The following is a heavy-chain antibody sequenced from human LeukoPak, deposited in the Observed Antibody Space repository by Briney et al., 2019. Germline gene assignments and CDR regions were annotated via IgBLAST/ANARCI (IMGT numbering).Heavy chain of an antibody. Sequence: PSETLSLTCTVSGGSISSYYWSWIRQPAGKGLEWIGRIYTSGSTNYNPSLKSRVTMSVDTSKNQFSLKLSSVTAADTAVYYCARDGGGILMTGYYRGVPDDAFDIWGQGTMVTVSS. J-gene: IGHJ3*02. CDR2: IYTSGST. CDR1: GGSISSYY. V-gene: IGHV4-4*07. D-gene: IGHD3-9*01. CDR3: ARDGGGILMTGYYRGVPDDAFDI.